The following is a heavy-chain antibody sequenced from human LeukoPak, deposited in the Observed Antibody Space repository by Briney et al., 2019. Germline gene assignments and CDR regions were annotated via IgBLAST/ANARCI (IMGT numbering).Heavy chain of an antibody. CDR2: ITGSGGST. D-gene: IGHD3-10*01. Sequence: GGSLRLSXAASAFTFSSYAMTWVSQAPGKGLEWVSEITGSGGSTYYADSVKGRFTISRDNSRNTLYLQMNSLRAEDTAVYYCARELFDFDYWGQGTLVTVSS. CDR3: ARELFDFDY. J-gene: IGHJ4*02. CDR1: AFTFSSYA. V-gene: IGHV3-23*01.